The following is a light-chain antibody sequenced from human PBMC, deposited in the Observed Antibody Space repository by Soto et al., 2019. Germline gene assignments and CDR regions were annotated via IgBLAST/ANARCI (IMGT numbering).Light chain of an antibody. V-gene: IGKV3-15*01. J-gene: IGKJ1*01. CDR2: GAS. CDR1: QSVSSN. Sequence: EMILTQSLDTLSFSPGERATLSCRARQSVSSNLAWYQQRPGQAPRLLIYGASTRAAGVPARFSGSGSGTEFTLTISSLQSEDFAVYYCQQYNNWPPRTFGQGTKVDIK. CDR3: QQYNNWPPRT.